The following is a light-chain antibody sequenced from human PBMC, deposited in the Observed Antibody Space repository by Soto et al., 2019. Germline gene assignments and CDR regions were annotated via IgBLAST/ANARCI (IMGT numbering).Light chain of an antibody. CDR2: GTF. CDR1: QNVRSNY. J-gene: IGKJ3*01. Sequence: EIVLTQSTGTLSLSPGERATLSCRASQNVRSNYLAWYQQQPGQAPRLLIYGTFARATGIPDRFSGSGSGTDFTLTISRLEPEDFAVYYCQQYGSSYTFGPGTKVEIK. CDR3: QQYGSSYT. V-gene: IGKV3-20*01.